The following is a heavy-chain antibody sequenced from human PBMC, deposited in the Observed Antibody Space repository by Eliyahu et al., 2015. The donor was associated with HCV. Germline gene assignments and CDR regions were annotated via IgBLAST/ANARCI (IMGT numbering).Heavy chain of an antibody. CDR1: GFTVSSNY. D-gene: IGHD3-22*01. Sequence: GLIQPGGSLRLSCAASGFTVSSNYMSWVRQAPGKGLEWVSITYSGGTTYYADSVKGRFTISRDNSKNTLYLEMNSLRAEDTAVYYCARGKFYDSLEYWGQGTLVTVSS. V-gene: IGHV3-53*01. CDR3: ARGKFYDSLEY. CDR2: TYSGGTT. J-gene: IGHJ4*02.